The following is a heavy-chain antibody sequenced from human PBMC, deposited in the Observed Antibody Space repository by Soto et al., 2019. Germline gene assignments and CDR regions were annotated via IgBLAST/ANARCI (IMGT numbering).Heavy chain of an antibody. D-gene: IGHD4-17*01. V-gene: IGHV3-23*01. J-gene: IGHJ4*02. CDR1: GFTFSSYA. CDR3: AKRGDLYGDYWGY. Sequence: EVQLLESGGGLVQPGGSLRLSCAASGFTFSSYAMSWVRQAPGKGLEWVSAISGSGGSTYYAASVKGRFTISRDNSKNTLYMQMNSLRAEDTAVYYCAKRGDLYGDYWGYWGQGTLVTVSS. CDR2: ISGSGGST.